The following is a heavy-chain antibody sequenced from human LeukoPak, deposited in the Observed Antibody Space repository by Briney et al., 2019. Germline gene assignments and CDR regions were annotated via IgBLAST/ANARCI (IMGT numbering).Heavy chain of an antibody. J-gene: IGHJ5*02. Sequence: AISGSGGSTYYADSVKGRFTISRDNSKNTLYLQMNSLRAEDTAVYYCAKDRSYDSSPHWFDPWGQGTLVTVSS. CDR3: AKDRSYDSSPHWFDP. CDR2: ISGSGGST. D-gene: IGHD3-22*01. V-gene: IGHV3-23*01.